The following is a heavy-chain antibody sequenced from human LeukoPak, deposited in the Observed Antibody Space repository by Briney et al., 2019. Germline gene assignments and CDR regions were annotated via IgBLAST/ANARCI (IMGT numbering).Heavy chain of an antibody. Sequence: GGSLRLSCVASGLTFSSYAMSWVRQAPGKGLEWVSAINDNGGTTYYADSVKGRFTISRDNSKNTVFLQMNSLRAEDTAVFYCAKDGQAASSWSEYFDYWGQGTLVTVS. D-gene: IGHD6-13*01. V-gene: IGHV3-23*01. CDR1: GLTFSSYA. J-gene: IGHJ4*02. CDR3: AKDGQAASSWSEYFDY. CDR2: INDNGGTT.